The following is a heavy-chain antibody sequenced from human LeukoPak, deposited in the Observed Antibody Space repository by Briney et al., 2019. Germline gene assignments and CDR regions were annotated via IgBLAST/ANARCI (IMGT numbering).Heavy chain of an antibody. D-gene: IGHD2-15*01. CDR2: ISGSGGST. V-gene: IGHV3-23*01. CDR3: ARSIGYCSGGSCYDDH. CDR1: GFTFSSYA. Sequence: GGSLRLSCAASGFTFSSYAMSWVRQAPGKGLEWVSAISGSGGSTYYADSVKGRFTISRDNSKNTLYLQMNSLRAEDTAVYYCARSIGYCSGGSCYDDHWGQGTLVTVSS. J-gene: IGHJ4*02.